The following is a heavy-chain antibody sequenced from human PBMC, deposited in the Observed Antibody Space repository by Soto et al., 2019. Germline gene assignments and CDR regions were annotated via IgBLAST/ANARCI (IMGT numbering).Heavy chain of an antibody. CDR3: ARVWYYDFWSAAYPFDY. CDR1: GYTFTSYY. CDR2: INPSGGST. Sequence: ASVKVSCKASGYTFTSYYMHWVRQAPGQGLEWMGIINPSGGSTSYAQKFQGRVTMTRDTSTRTVYMELSSLRSEDTAVYYCARVWYYDFWSAAYPFDYWGQGTLVTLFS. J-gene: IGHJ4*02. D-gene: IGHD3-3*01. V-gene: IGHV1-46*01.